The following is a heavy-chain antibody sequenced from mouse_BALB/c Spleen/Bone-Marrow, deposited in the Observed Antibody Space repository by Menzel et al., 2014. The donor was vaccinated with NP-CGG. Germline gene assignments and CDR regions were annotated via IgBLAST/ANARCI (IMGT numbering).Heavy chain of an antibody. CDR1: GYTFTDYV. CDR2: IDPGRGSS. J-gene: IGHJ4*01. V-gene: IGHV1-77*01. D-gene: IGHD2-3*01. Sequence: QVQLKESGPELVKPGASVKMSCKASGYTFTDYVISWVKQRTGQGLEWIGEIDPGRGSSFHNEKFKAKATLTADKSANTAYMQLSSLTSEDSAVYFCARDGYYAALDYWGQGTSVTVSS. CDR3: ARDGYYAALDY.